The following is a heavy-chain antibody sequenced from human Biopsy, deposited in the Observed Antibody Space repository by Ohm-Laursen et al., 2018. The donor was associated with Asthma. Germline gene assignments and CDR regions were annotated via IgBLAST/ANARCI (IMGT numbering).Heavy chain of an antibody. D-gene: IGHD4-23*01. CDR2: ISFDGSNK. CDR3: ARAYGGSFFSGAFDI. CDR1: GFTFSSFG. Sequence: SLRLSCAASGFTFSSFGMHWVRQTPAKGLERVAVISFDGSNKYYADSVKGRFTISRDNSKNTLSLQMNSLRAEDTAVYYCARAYGGSFFSGAFDIWGQGTMVTVSS. J-gene: IGHJ3*02. V-gene: IGHV3-30*03.